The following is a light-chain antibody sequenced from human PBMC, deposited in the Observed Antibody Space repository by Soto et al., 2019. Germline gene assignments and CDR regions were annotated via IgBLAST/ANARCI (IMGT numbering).Light chain of an antibody. CDR3: QQSYTSPYT. Sequence: DIQMTQSPSSLSASVGDRVTITCRASQSISTYLNWYQQRPGKPPHVLIYGASNLQSGVPSRFSGSGFGTDFTLTISSLQPEDFATYYCQQSYTSPYTFGQGTMLEIK. J-gene: IGKJ2*01. V-gene: IGKV1-39*01. CDR2: GAS. CDR1: QSISTY.